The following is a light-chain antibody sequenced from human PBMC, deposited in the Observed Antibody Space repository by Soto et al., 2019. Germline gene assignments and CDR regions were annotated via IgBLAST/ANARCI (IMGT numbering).Light chain of an antibody. Sequence: EIVMTQSPATLSVSAGERVTLSCRASQSISSSLAWYQQKPGQAPSLLFYGASTRASGVPARFSGSGSGTEFTLTISSLQSEDFAVYYCHQYNGWPRTFGQGTQVEI. CDR2: GAS. J-gene: IGKJ1*01. V-gene: IGKV3-15*01. CDR1: QSISSS. CDR3: HQYNGWPRT.